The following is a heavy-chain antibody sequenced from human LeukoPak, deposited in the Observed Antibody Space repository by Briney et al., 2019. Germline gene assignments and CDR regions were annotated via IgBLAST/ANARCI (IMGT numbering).Heavy chain of an antibody. D-gene: IGHD6-13*01. CDR3: ARARIFSSWPPYFDY. Sequence: SETLSLTCTVSGGSISSYYWSWIRQPPGKGLEWIGYIYYSGSTNYNPSLKSRVTISVDTSKNQFSLKLSSVTAADTAVYYCARARIFSSWPPYFDYWGQGTLVTVSS. CDR2: IYYSGST. CDR1: GGSISSYY. V-gene: IGHV4-59*01. J-gene: IGHJ4*02.